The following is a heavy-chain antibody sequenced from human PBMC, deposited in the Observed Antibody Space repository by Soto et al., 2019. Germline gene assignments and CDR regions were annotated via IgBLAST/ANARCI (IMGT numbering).Heavy chain of an antibody. J-gene: IGHJ4*02. CDR2: IYYSGST. V-gene: IGHV4-59*01. CDR3: ARDPTDYGDYAFDY. Sequence: SETLSLTCTVSGGSISSYYWSWIRQPPGKGLEWIGYIYYSGSTNYNPSLKSRVTLSVDTSKNQFSLKLSSVTAADTAVYYCARDPTDYGDYAFDYWGQGTLVTVSS. D-gene: IGHD4-17*01. CDR1: GGSISSYY.